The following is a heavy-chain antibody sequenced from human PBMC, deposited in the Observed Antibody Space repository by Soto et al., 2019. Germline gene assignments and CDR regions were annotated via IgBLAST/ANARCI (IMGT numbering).Heavy chain of an antibody. J-gene: IGHJ6*02. CDR2: ISSSSRYT. D-gene: IGHD6-13*01. CDR3: ARGGGAAAEFYYGMDV. Sequence: QVQLVESGGGLVKPGGSLRLSCAASGFTFSDYYMSWIRQAPGKGLAWVSYISSSSRYTDYADSVKGRFTISRDNAKNSLYLQMTSLRAEDTAVYYCARGGGAAAEFYYGMDVWGQGTTVTVSS. CDR1: GFTFSDYY. V-gene: IGHV3-11*05.